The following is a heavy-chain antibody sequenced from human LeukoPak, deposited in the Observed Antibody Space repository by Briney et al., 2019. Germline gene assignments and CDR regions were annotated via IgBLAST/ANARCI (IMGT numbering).Heavy chain of an antibody. CDR1: GYTFTSYA. CDR3: ARGPNIKETYYDSSGYLYYFDY. CDR2: INTNTGNP. Sequence: ASVKVSCKASGYTFTSYAMNWVRQAPGQGLEWMGWINTNTGNPTYAQGFTGRFVFSLDTSVSTAYLQISSLKAEDTAVYYCARGPNIKETYYDSSGYLYYFDYWGQGTLVTVSS. J-gene: IGHJ4*02. V-gene: IGHV7-4-1*02. D-gene: IGHD3-22*01.